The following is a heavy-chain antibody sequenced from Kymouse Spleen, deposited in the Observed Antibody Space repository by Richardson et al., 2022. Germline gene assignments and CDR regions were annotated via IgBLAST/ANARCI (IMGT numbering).Heavy chain of an antibody. V-gene: IGHV4-39*01. Sequence: QLQLQESGPGLVKPSETLSLTCTVSGGSISSSSYYWGWIRQPPGKGLEWIGSIYYSGSTYYNPSLKSRVTISVDTSKNQFSLKLSSVTAADTAVYYCARDPDYYGSGSLFDYWGQGTLVTVSS. D-gene: IGHD3-10*01. CDR1: GGSISSSSYY. CDR3: ARDPDYYGSGSLFDY. J-gene: IGHJ4*02. CDR2: IYYSGST.